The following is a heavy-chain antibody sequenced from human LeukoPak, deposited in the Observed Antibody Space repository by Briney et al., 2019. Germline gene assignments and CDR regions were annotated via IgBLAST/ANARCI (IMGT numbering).Heavy chain of an antibody. J-gene: IGHJ4*02. CDR2: IYYSGST. V-gene: IGHV4-39*02. CDR1: GGSISSSNYY. Sequence: SETLSLTCTVSGGSISSSNYYWGWIRQPPGKGLEWIGDIYYSGSTYYNPSLKSRVTISVDTSKNHFSLKLSSVTAADTAVYYCARLVAVAGVFDYWGQGTLVTVSS. CDR3: ARLVAVAGVFDY. D-gene: IGHD6-19*01.